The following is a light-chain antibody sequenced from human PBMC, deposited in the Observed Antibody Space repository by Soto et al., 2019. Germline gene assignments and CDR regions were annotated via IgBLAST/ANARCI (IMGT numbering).Light chain of an antibody. V-gene: IGLV2-14*01. CDR1: SSDVGGYNY. CDR2: EVT. CDR3: ISYTSGSTPYV. J-gene: IGLJ1*01. Sequence: QSVRTQPASVSGSPGQSITISCTGTSSDVGGYNYVSWYQHHPGKAPKLMIYEVTNRPSGVSNRFSGSKSGNTASLTISGLQAEDEADYYCISYTSGSTPYVFGTGTKVTVL.